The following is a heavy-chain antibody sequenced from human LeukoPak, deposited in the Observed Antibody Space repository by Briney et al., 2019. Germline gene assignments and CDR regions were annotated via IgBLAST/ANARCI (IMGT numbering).Heavy chain of an antibody. CDR2: FHNSGTS. D-gene: IGHD3-16*01. V-gene: IGHV4-59*01. CDR3: TRGAGWLIDY. CDR1: GVSFNAYY. Sequence: PSETLSLTCTVSGVSFNAYYWSWIRQPPGKGLEWIGYFHNSGTSTYNPSLKSRVTISADTSKNQFSLKLNSLTTADTAVYYCTRGAGWLIDYWGQGILVTVS. J-gene: IGHJ4*02.